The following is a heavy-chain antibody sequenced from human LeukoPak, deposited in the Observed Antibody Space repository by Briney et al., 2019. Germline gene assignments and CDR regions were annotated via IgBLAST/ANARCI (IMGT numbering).Heavy chain of an antibody. CDR2: VSSSGSTI. J-gene: IGHJ6*04. CDR3: ATFMPRIWDV. Sequence: GGPLRLSCAASGFTFSSDEMNWVRQATGKGLEWVSYVSSSGSTIYYADSVKGRFTISRDNAKNSLYLQMNSLRAEDTAVYYCATFMPRIWDVWGKGTTVTISS. V-gene: IGHV3-48*03. D-gene: IGHD2-15*01. CDR1: GFTFSSDE.